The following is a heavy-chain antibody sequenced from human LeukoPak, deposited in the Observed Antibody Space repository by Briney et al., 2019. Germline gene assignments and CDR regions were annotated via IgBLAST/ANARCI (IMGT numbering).Heavy chain of an antibody. V-gene: IGHV4-59*01. D-gene: IGHD6-19*01. J-gene: IGHJ4*02. CDR2: IYCNGNT. CDR1: GGSINSYY. CDR3: ARSDDSGWNYFDH. Sequence: PSETLSLTCTVSGGSINSYYWSWIRQPPGKGLEWIGYIYCNGNTNYNPSLKSRVTISVDTSKNQFSLKLSSVTAADTAVYYCARSDDSGWNYFDHWGQGTLVTVSS.